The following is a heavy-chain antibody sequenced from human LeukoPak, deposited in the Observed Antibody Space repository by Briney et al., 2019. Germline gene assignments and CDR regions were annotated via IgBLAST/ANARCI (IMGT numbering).Heavy chain of an antibody. V-gene: IGHV1-69*05. Sequence: ASVKVSCKASGGTFSSYAISWVRQAPGQGVEWMGGIIAIFGTANYAQKFQGRVTIKTDESTSTAYMELSSLRSEDTAVYYCAREIPYSGSYLGFDYWGQGTLVTVSS. D-gene: IGHD1-26*01. CDR1: GGTFSSYA. CDR3: AREIPYSGSYLGFDY. CDR2: IIAIFGTA. J-gene: IGHJ4*02.